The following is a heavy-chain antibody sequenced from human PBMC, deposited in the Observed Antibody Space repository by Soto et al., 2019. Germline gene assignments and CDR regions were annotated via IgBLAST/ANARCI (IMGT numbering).Heavy chain of an antibody. CDR3: ARGASGYDF. CDR1: GGTSSSFG. Sequence: SVKVSCKASGGTSSSFGISWVRQAPGQGLEWMGGIIPVFGRPNYAQRFRGRLTITADESTNTSYMELIDLTSEDTAVYYCARGASGYDFWGQGTQVTVSS. J-gene: IGHJ1*01. D-gene: IGHD5-12*01. V-gene: IGHV1-69*13. CDR2: IIPVFGRP.